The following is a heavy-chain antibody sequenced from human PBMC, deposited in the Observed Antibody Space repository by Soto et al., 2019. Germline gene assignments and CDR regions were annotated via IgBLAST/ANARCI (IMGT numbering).Heavy chain of an antibody. D-gene: IGHD5-12*01. CDR1: GGAISSGGYY. J-gene: IGHJ4*02. V-gene: IGHV4-31*03. CDR3: ARAPLCGHSGYDIYFDY. CDR2: IYYSGST. Sequence: SETLSLTCTVSGGAISSGGYYWSWIRQHPGKGLEWIGYIYYSGSTYYNPSLKSRVTISVDTSKNQFSLKLSSVTAADTAVYYCARAPLCGHSGYDIYFDYWGQGNLVTVSS.